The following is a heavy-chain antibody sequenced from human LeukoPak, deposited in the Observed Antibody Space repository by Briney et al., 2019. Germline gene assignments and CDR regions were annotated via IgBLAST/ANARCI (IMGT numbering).Heavy chain of an antibody. D-gene: IGHD2-2*01. CDR1: GGTFSSYA. CDR3: ARTCSSTSCYYYYGMDV. J-gene: IGHJ6*02. CDR2: IIPIFGIA. V-gene: IGHV1-69*04. Sequence: SVKVSCKASGGTFSSYAISWVRQAPGQGLEWMGRIIPIFGIANYAQKFQGRVTITADKSTSTAYMELSSLRSEDTAVYYCARTCSSTSCYYYYGMDVWGQGTTVTVSS.